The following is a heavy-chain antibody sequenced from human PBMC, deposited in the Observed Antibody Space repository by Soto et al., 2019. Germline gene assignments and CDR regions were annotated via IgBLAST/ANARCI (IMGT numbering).Heavy chain of an antibody. J-gene: IGHJ5*02. V-gene: IGHV3-33*01. D-gene: IGHD3-9*01. CDR1: GFTFSSYG. CDR3: ARSGDILTDTNWFDP. CDR2: IWYDGSNK. Sequence: SLKISCAASGFTFSSYGMHWVRQAPGKGLEWVAVIWYDGSNKYYADSVKGRFTISRDNSKNTLYLQMNSLRAEDTAVYYCARSGDILTDTNWFDPWGQGTLVTVSS.